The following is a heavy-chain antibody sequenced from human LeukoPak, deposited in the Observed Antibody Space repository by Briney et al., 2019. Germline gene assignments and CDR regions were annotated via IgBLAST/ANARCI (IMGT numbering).Heavy chain of an antibody. V-gene: IGHV2-5*01. D-gene: IGHD3-3*01. CDR2: IYWNDDK. J-gene: IGHJ5*02. Sequence: SGPTLVNPTQTLTLTCTFSGISLSTSGVGVGWIRQPPGKALEWLALIYWNDDKRYSPSLKSRLTITKDTSKNQVVLTMTNMDPVDTATYYCAHRREDRWTTIFGVVISGWWFDPWGQGTLVTVSS. CDR1: GISLSTSGVG. CDR3: AHRREDRWTTIFGVVISGWWFDP.